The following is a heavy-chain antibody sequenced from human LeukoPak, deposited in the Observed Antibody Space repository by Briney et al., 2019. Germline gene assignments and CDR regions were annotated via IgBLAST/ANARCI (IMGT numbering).Heavy chain of an antibody. J-gene: IGHJ6*03. D-gene: IGHD6-13*01. Sequence: GGSLRLSCAASGFTFSTNWMSWVRQAPGKGLEWVANIKQDGSEEYYVDSVLGRFTISRDNAKNSLYLQMNSLRAEDTALYYCATGSIWSNYYYYMGVWGLGTPVTVSS. V-gene: IGHV3-7*01. CDR3: ATGSIWSNYYYYMGV. CDR2: IKQDGSEE. CDR1: GFTFSTNW.